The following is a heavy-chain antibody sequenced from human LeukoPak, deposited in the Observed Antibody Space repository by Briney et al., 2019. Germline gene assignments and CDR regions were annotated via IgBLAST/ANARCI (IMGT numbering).Heavy chain of an antibody. V-gene: IGHV3-48*03. J-gene: IGHJ4*02. CDR2: IDTTGTNI. Sequence: GGSLRLSCAASGFTFNNYEMNWVRQTPGKGLEWLSYIDTTGTNIYYTDSVKGRFTISRDTAKNSLSLQMNSLRADDTAVYYCARDFKGYAYYWGQGTLVTVSS. CDR1: GFTFNNYE. D-gene: IGHD2-2*01. CDR3: ARDFKGYAYY.